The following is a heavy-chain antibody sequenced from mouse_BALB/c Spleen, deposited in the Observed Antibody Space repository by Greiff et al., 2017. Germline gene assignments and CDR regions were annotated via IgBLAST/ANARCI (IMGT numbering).Heavy chain of an antibody. J-gene: IGHJ3*01. CDR1: GYSFTGYF. V-gene: IGHV1-20*02. D-gene: IGHD1-1*01. Sequence: EVQLQQSGPELVKPGASVKISCKASGYSFTGYFMNWVMQSHGKSLEWIGRINPYNGDTFYNQKFKGKATLTVDKSSSTAHMELRSLASEDSAVYYCARSGDYGSSSWFAYWGQGTLVTVSA. CDR2: INPYNGDT. CDR3: ARSGDYGSSSWFAY.